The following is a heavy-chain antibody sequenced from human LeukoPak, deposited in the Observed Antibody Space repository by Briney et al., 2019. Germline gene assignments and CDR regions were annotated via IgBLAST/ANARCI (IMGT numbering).Heavy chain of an antibody. D-gene: IGHD3-10*01. J-gene: IGHJ4*02. CDR1: GYTFTNYW. CDR2: VYPGDSDT. V-gene: IGHV5-51*01. Sequence: GESLKISCKASGYTFTNYWIGWVRQMPGKGLEWMGIVYPGDSDTRYSPSFQGQVTISADKSITTAYLKWSSLKASDTAMYYCAILDSGLRSYSKNWGQGTLVTVSS. CDR3: AILDSGLRSYSKN.